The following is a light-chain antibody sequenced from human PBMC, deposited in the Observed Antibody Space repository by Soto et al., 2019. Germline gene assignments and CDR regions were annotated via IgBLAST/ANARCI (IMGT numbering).Light chain of an antibody. CDR1: SSDVGGYNY. CDR3: SSYTSSSVV. CDR2: DVS. Sequence: QSVLTQPASVSGSPGQAITISCTGTSSDVGGYNYVSWYQQHPGKAPKLMIYDVSNRPSGVSNRFSGSKSGNTASLTISGLQAEDEADYYCSSYTSSSVVFGGGTKVTVX. J-gene: IGLJ2*01. V-gene: IGLV2-14*01.